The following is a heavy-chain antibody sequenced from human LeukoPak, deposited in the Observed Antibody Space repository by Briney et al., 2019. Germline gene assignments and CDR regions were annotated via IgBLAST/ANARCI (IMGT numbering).Heavy chain of an antibody. J-gene: IGHJ6*03. D-gene: IGHD3-22*01. V-gene: IGHV3-33*06. Sequence: GRSLRLSCAASGFTFSSYGMHWVRQAPGKGLEWVAVIWYDGSNKYYADSVKGRFTISRDNSKNTLYLQMNSLRAEDTAVYYCAKDPNYYDSSGYYGAYYYYYMDVWGKGTTVTVSS. CDR1: GFTFSSYG. CDR3: AKDPNYYDSSGYYGAYYYYYMDV. CDR2: IWYDGSNK.